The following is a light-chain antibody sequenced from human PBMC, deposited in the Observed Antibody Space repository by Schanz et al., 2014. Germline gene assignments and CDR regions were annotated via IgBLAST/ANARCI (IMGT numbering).Light chain of an antibody. V-gene: IGLV2-23*01. Sequence: QSALTQPASVSGSPGQSIIISCTGTSSDVGTYSFISWYQHHPGKAPKLMIYEDTKRPSGVSSRFSGSKSGNTASLTISRLQAEDEADYSCCSYAGGSSSRYVFGTGTKLTVL. CDR2: EDT. J-gene: IGLJ1*01. CDR3: CSYAGGSSSRYV. CDR1: SSDVGTYSF.